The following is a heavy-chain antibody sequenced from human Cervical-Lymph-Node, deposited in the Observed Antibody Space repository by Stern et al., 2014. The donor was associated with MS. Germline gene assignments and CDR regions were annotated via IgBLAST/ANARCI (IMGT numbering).Heavy chain of an antibody. Sequence: EVQLVESGGGLVKPGGSLRLSCAASGFTFSSYSMNWVRQAPGKGLEWVSSISSSRSYIYYADSVKGLSPNARDNAKNSLYLQMNSLRAEDTAVYYCASHHSIAVAGTGLGYWGQGTLVTVSS. D-gene: IGHD6-19*01. CDR1: GFTFSSYS. J-gene: IGHJ4*02. CDR2: ISSSRSYI. V-gene: IGHV3-21*01. CDR3: ASHHSIAVAGTGLGY.